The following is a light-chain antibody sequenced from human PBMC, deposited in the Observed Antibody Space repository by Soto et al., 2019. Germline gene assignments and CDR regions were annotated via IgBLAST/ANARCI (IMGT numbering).Light chain of an antibody. CDR3: QVWDSSSDHVV. CDR1: NLGSKN. J-gene: IGLJ2*01. Sequence: SYDLTQPPSVSVAPGKTATITCGGNNLGSKNVHWYQQRPGQAPVMVIYYDSDRPSGIPERFSGSNSGNTATLIITRVEAGDEADYHCQVWDSSSDHVVFGGGTKLTVL. CDR2: YDS. V-gene: IGLV3-21*04.